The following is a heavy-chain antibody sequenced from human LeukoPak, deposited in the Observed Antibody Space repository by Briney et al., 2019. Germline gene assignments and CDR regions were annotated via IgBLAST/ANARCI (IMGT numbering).Heavy chain of an antibody. CDR1: GYTFTGYY. J-gene: IGHJ5*02. Sequence: ASVKVSCKASGYTFTGYYMHWVRQAPGQGLEWMGWINPNSGGTNYAQKFQGRVTMTRDTSISTAYMELSRLRSDDTAVYYCARDRTYYYDSSGSGFDPWGQGTLVTVSS. CDR3: ARDRTYYYDSSGSGFDP. CDR2: INPNSGGT. D-gene: IGHD3-22*01. V-gene: IGHV1-2*02.